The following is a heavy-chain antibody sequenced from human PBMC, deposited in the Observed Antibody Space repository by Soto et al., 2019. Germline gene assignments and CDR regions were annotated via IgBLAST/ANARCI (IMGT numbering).Heavy chain of an antibody. Sequence: ASVKVSGKASGYTFTSFGITWVRQAPGQDLEWLGWISAYNGDTNYAPRLQGRVTMTTDTSTSTVYMELKSLKSDDTAVYYCARDQEYSTSGLYWFDLWGQGTLVTVS. CDR1: GYTFTSFG. CDR2: ISAYNGDT. CDR3: ARDQEYSTSGLYWFDL. D-gene: IGHD6-6*01. J-gene: IGHJ5*02. V-gene: IGHV1-18*04.